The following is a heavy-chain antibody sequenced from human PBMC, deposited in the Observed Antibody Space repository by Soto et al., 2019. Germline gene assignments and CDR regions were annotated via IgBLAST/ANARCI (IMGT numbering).Heavy chain of an antibody. J-gene: IGHJ4*02. CDR2: IYPGDSDT. CDR1: GYSFTSYW. D-gene: IGHD3-22*01. Sequence: GESLKISCKGSGYSFTSYWIGWVRQMPGKGLEWMGIIYPGDSDTRYSPSFQGQVTISADKSISTAYLQWSSLKASDTAMYYCARQGRYDSSGYYPIDYWGQGTLVNVSS. V-gene: IGHV5-51*01. CDR3: ARQGRYDSSGYYPIDY.